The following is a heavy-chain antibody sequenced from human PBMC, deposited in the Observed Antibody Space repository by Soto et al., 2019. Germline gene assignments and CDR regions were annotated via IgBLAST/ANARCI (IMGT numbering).Heavy chain of an antibody. CDR2: INHSGSA. CDR3: ARGFFSEDSYSGGWYFLDY. CDR1: GGSFSDYS. V-gene: IGHV4-34*01. J-gene: IGHJ4*02. Sequence: SETLSLTCAVYGGSFSDYSWTWIRQPPGKALEWIGQINHSGSANYNPSLKSRVTISVATPKNQFSLELASVTAADTAVYYCARGFFSEDSYSGGWYFLDYWGQGTLVTVSS. D-gene: IGHD3-10*01.